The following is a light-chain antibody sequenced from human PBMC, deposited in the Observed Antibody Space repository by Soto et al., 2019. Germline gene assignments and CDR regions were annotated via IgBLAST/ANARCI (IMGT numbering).Light chain of an antibody. CDR1: SSNIGAGYD. V-gene: IGLV1-40*01. Sequence: VLTQPPSVSGAPGQRVTISCTGSSSNIGAGYDVHWYQQLPGTAPKLLIYGNNNRPSGVPDRFSGSKSGTSASLAITGLQAEDEADYYCQSYDSSLSGAVFGGGTQLTVL. J-gene: IGLJ7*01. CDR2: GNN. CDR3: QSYDSSLSGAV.